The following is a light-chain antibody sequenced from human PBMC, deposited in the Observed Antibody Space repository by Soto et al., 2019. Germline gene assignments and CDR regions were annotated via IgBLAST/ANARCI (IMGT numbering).Light chain of an antibody. CDR1: QGISSY. CDR2: AAS. Sequence: IQLTQSPSSLSASVGDRVTITCRASQGISSYLAWYQQKPGKAPKLLIYAASTLQSGVPSRFSGTGSGTDFNLPVRVLEPEDFATCYCQQLDSYPFTFGQGTRLEIK. J-gene: IGKJ5*01. V-gene: IGKV1-9*01. CDR3: QQLDSYPFT.